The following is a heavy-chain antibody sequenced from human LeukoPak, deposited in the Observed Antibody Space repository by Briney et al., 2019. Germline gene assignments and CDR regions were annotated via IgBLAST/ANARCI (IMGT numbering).Heavy chain of an antibody. D-gene: IGHD6-19*01. CDR1: GGSFSGYY. CDR2: INHSGST. Sequence: SETLSLTCAVYGGSFSGYYWSWIRQPPGKGLEWIGEINHSGSTNYNPSLKSRVTISVDTSKNQFSLKLSSVTAADTAVYYCGRVDTSGSVLWGQGTMVTVSS. J-gene: IGHJ3*01. V-gene: IGHV4-34*01. CDR3: GRVDTSGSVL.